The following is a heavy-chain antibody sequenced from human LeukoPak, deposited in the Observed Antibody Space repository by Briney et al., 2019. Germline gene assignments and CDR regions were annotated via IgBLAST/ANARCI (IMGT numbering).Heavy chain of an antibody. Sequence: SETLSLTCTVSGGSISSVSYFWGWIRQPPGKGLEWIGTLYYSGSTYYSASLKSRVTMSGDTSRNQFSLRLSSVNAADTAVYYCAKAGVRYSDSSALYAFDFWGPGTMVTVSS. V-gene: IGHV4-39*01. CDR1: GGSISSVSYF. D-gene: IGHD3-22*01. CDR3: AKAGVRYSDSSALYAFDF. J-gene: IGHJ3*01. CDR2: LYYSGST.